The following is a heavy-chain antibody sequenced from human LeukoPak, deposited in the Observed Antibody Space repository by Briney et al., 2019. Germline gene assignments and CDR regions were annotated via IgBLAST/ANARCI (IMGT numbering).Heavy chain of an antibody. V-gene: IGHV1-69*13. J-gene: IGHJ3*02. CDR2: IIPIFGTA. CDR1: GGTFGSYA. Sequence: SVKVSCKASGGTFGSYAISWVRQAPGQGLEWMGGIIPIFGTANYAQKFQGRVTITAEESTSTAYMELSSLRPEDTAVYYCARDKGEYYYDSSGYRDAFDIWGQGTMVTVSS. CDR3: ARDKGEYYYDSSGYRDAFDI. D-gene: IGHD3-22*01.